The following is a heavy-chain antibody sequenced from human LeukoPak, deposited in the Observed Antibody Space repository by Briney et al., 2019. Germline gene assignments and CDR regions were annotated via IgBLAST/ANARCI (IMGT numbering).Heavy chain of an antibody. V-gene: IGHV1-3*01. CDR3: ARGPSIAAAGTRRPWFDP. D-gene: IGHD6-13*01. J-gene: IGHJ5*02. CDR1: GYTFTSYA. CDR2: INAGNGNT. Sequence: ASVKVSCKASGYTFTSYAMHWVRQAPGQRLEWMGWINAGNGNTKYSQKFQGRVTITRDTSASTACMELSSLRSEDTAVYYRARGPSIAAAGTRRPWFDPWGQGTLVTVSS.